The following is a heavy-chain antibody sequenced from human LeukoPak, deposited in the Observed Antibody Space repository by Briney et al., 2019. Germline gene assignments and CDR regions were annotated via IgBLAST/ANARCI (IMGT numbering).Heavy chain of an antibody. Sequence: PSETLSLTCAVYGGSFSGYYWSWIRQPPGKGLEWIGEINHSGSTNYNPSLKSRVTISVDTSKNQFSLKLSSVTAADTALYYCARGRLGYCSGGSCYSGLDYWGLGTLVTVSS. CDR3: ARGRLGYCSGGSCYSGLDY. CDR2: INHSGST. J-gene: IGHJ4*02. D-gene: IGHD2-15*01. CDR1: GGSFSGYY. V-gene: IGHV4-34*01.